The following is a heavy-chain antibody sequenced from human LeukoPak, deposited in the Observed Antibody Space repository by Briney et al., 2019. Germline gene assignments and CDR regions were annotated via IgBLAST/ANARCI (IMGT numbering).Heavy chain of an antibody. J-gene: IGHJ4*02. D-gene: IGHD2-2*01. CDR1: GFTFSNFW. CDR3: ARLGSTSPGNWYKFFDQ. Sequence: GGSLRLSCTASGFTFSNFWMGWVRQAPGKGLEWVANIKQDETEKSYLGSVKGRFTISRDNAKNSLYLQMNSLRVEDTALYYCARLGSTSPGNWYKFFDQWGQGTLVTVSS. V-gene: IGHV3-7*03. CDR2: IKQDETEK.